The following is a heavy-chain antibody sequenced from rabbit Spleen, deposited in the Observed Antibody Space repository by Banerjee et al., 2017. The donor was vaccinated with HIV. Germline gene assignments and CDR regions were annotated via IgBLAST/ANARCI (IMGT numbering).Heavy chain of an antibody. CDR1: GFDFSSSYY. D-gene: IGHD1-1*01. Sequence: QSLEESGGDLVKPGASLTLTCTASGFDFSSSYYMCWVRQAPGKGPEWIACINAVTGKAVYASWAKGRFTFSKTSSTTVTLQVTSLTAADTATYFCVRGASSSGYYSLWGPGTLVTVS. CDR3: VRGASSSGYYSL. J-gene: IGHJ4*01. CDR2: INAVTGKA. V-gene: IGHV1S40*01.